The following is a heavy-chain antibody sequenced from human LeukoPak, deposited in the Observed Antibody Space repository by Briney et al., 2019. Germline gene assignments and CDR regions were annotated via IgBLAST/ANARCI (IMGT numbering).Heavy chain of an antibody. CDR2: IYYSGNT. CDR1: GGSISSYY. CDR3: ARTKPLDPFDF. V-gene: IGHV4-59*01. J-gene: IGHJ3*01. Sequence: SETLSLTCTVSGGSISSYYWSWIRKPPGKGLEWIGYIYYSGNTYYNPSLKSRVTTSVDTSKNQFSQKVNSVTAADTAVYYCARTKPLDPFDFWGQGTLVTVSS.